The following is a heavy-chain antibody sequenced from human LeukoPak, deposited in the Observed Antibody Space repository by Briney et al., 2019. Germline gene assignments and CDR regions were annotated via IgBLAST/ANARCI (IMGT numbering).Heavy chain of an antibody. CDR2: IRYDGSNK. D-gene: IGHD2-15*01. V-gene: IGHV3-30*02. CDR3: ARYVALGYCSGGSCYPTELDY. Sequence: TGGSLRLSCAASGFTFSSYGMHWVRQAPGKGLEWVAFIRYDGSNKYYADSVKGRFTISRDNSKNTLYLQMNSLRAEDTAVYYCARYVALGYCSGGSCYPTELDYWGQGTLVTVSS. J-gene: IGHJ4*02. CDR1: GFTFSSYG.